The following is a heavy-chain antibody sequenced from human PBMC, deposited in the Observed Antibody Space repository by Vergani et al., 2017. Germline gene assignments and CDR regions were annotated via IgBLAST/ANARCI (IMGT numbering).Heavy chain of an antibody. CDR2: INWNGGST. CDR3: ARALDSSSSGVVDY. D-gene: IGHD6-6*01. V-gene: IGHV3-20*01. CDR1: GFTFDDYG. J-gene: IGHJ4*02. Sequence: VQLVESGGGVVQPGRSLRLSCAASGFTFDDYGMSWVRQAPGKGLEWVSGINWNGGSTGYADSVKGRFTISRDNAKNSLYLQMNSLRAEDTALYHCARALDSSSSGVVDYWGQGTLVTVSS.